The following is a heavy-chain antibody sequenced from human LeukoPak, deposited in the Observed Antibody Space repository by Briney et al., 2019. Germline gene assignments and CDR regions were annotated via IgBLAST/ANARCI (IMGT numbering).Heavy chain of an antibody. D-gene: IGHD3-22*01. CDR2: IIPVLSTA. J-gene: IGHJ4*02. CDR1: GDTLSRYA. Sequence: ASVKVSCKASGDTLSRYAISWVRQAPGQGLEWMGGIIPVLSTANYAQKFQGRVTITADESTSTAYMELSSLRSEDTAVYYCASPPYYYDSSGYYLDYWDQGTLVTVSS. V-gene: IGHV1-69*13. CDR3: ASPPYYYDSSGYYLDY.